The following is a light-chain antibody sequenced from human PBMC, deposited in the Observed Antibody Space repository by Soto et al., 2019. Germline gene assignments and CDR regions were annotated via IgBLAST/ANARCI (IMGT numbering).Light chain of an antibody. CDR2: AAS. Sequence: DIQMTQSPSSLSASVGDRVTITCRASQTISSYLNWYQQKPGKAPKLLIYAASSLQSGVPSRFSGRGYGTDFTLTISSLQPDDFETYSSQQSHGIPYTFGQGTKLEIK. J-gene: IGKJ2*01. CDR1: QTISSY. CDR3: QQSHGIPYT. V-gene: IGKV1-39*01.